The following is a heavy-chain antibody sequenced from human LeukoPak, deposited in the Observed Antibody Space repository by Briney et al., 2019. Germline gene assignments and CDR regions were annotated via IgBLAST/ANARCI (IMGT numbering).Heavy chain of an antibody. CDR1: GFTFSSYA. J-gene: IGHJ4*01. Sequence: GGSLRLSCSASGFTFSSYAMHWVRQAPGKGLEYVPAISSNGGSTYYADSVKGRFTISRDNSKNTLYLQMSSLRAEDTAVYYCVKEVLWGQGTLVTVSS. CDR2: ISSNGGST. V-gene: IGHV3-64D*06. CDR3: VKEVL.